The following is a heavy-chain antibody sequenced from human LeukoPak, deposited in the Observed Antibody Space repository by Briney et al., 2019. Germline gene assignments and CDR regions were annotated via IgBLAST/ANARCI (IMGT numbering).Heavy chain of an antibody. Sequence: PGGSLRLSCAASGFTFSSYAMSWVRQAPGKGLEWVSAISGSGGSTYYADSVKGRFTISRDNSGNTLYLQMNSLRAEDTAVYYCAKYDRIGGYCSTTSCPYFDYWGQGTLVTVSS. D-gene: IGHD2-2*01. V-gene: IGHV3-23*01. CDR1: GFTFSSYA. CDR3: AKYDRIGGYCSTTSCPYFDY. J-gene: IGHJ4*02. CDR2: ISGSGGST.